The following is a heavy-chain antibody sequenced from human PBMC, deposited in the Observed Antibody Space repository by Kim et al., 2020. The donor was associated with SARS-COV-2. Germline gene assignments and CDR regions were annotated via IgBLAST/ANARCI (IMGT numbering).Heavy chain of an antibody. CDR1: GFTFSNSG. CDR2: ISNNGGST. D-gene: IGHD3-10*01. V-gene: IGHV3-64D*09. J-gene: IGHJ5*02. CDR3: VKDLWGFDP. Sequence: GGSLRLSCSASGFTFSNSGMHWVRQAPGNGLEYVSAISNNGGSTYYADSVKGRFTISRDNFKNTLYLQMSSLRAEDTAVYYCVKDLWGFDPWGQGTLVSVSS.